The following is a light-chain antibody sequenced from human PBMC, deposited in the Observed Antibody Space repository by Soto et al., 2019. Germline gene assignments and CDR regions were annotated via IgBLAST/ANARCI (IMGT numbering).Light chain of an antibody. CDR1: KSISSW. CDR3: QQYNSYSRT. V-gene: IGKV1-5*01. J-gene: IGKJ2*01. Sequence: DIQMTQSPSTLSASVGDRVTITCRASKSISSWLAWYQQKPGKAPKLLIYDASSLESGVPSRFSGSGSGTEFTLTICSLQPDDFATYYCQQYNSYSRTFGHGTKLEIK. CDR2: DAS.